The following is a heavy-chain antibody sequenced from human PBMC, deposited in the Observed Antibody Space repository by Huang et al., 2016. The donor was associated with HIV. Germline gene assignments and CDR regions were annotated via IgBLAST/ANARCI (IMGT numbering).Heavy chain of an antibody. CDR2: IYFGGRA. J-gene: IGHJ4*02. Sequence: QVQLQESGPGLLKPSEALFLTCNVSGGSVNSVGQHWGWMRQPPRKGLEWIGTIYFGGRAYCNPYHNNGVTIATDTSKNDVSLTVRFGTPSETAVYHCARIDGLLPFDHWGQGVLVTVSS. CDR3: ARIDGLLPFDH. V-gene: IGHV4-39*01. D-gene: IGHD2-21*01. CDR1: GGSVNSVGQH.